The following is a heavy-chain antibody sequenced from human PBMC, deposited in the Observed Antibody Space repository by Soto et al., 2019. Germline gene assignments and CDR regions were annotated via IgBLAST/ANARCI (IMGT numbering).Heavy chain of an antibody. V-gene: IGHV1-18*01. CDR1: GYTFTSYG. Sequence: ASVKVSCKASGYTFTSYGISWVRQAPGQGLEWMGWISAYNGNTNYAQKLQGRVTMTTDTSTSTAYMELRSLRSDDTAVYYCARVSDSSGWYSDGTYYFDYWGQGTLVTVSS. CDR2: ISAYNGNT. D-gene: IGHD6-19*01. J-gene: IGHJ4*02. CDR3: ARVSDSSGWYSDGTYYFDY.